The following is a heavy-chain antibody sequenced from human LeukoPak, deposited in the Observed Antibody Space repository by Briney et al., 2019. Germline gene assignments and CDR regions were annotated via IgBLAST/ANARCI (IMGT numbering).Heavy chain of an antibody. CDR1: GGSFSGYY. Sequence: SETLSLTCAVYGGSFSGYYWSWIRQPPGKGLEWIGEINHSGSTDYNPSLKSRVTISVDTSKNQFSLKLSSVTAADTAVYYCARVVRCSSTSCYRGYYYYMDVWGKGTTVTVSS. CDR2: INHSGST. CDR3: ARVVRCSSTSCYRGYYYYMDV. V-gene: IGHV4-34*01. J-gene: IGHJ6*03. D-gene: IGHD2-2*02.